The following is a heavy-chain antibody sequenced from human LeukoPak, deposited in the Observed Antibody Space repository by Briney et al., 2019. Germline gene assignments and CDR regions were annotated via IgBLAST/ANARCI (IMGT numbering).Heavy chain of an antibody. CDR2: IWYDGSNK. J-gene: IGHJ4*02. Sequence: GGSLRLSCAASGFTFSSYGMHWVRQAPGKGLEWVAVIWYDGSNKYYADSAKGRFTISRDNSKNTLYLQMNSLRAEDTAMYYCARDRVLYYDSSGFFDYWGQGTLVTVSS. V-gene: IGHV3-33*01. CDR3: ARDRVLYYDSSGFFDY. CDR1: GFTFSSYG. D-gene: IGHD3-22*01.